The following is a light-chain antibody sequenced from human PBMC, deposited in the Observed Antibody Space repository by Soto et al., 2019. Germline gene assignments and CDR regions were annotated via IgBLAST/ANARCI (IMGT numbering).Light chain of an antibody. V-gene: IGKV3-11*01. J-gene: IGKJ1*01. CDR3: QQRSNWPT. CDR2: DAS. Sequence: ETVLTQSPGTLSLSPGERAPLSCRASQTLGRNYLAWYQQKPGQAPRLLIYDASNRATGIPARFSGSGSGTDFTLTISSLEPEDFAVYYCQQRSNWPTFGQGTKVDI. CDR1: QTLGRNY.